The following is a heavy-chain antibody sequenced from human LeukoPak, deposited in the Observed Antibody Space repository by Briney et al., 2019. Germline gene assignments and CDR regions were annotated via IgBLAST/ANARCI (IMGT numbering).Heavy chain of an antibody. Sequence: SSETLSLTCTVSGGSISSSSYYWGWIRQPPGKGLEWIGSIYYSGSTYYNPSLKSRVTISVDTSKNQFSLKLSSVTAADTAVYYCAIGGDSSSSSIDYWGQGTLVTVSS. D-gene: IGHD6-6*01. J-gene: IGHJ4*02. CDR3: AIGGDSSSSSIDY. V-gene: IGHV4-39*01. CDR2: IYYSGST. CDR1: GGSISSSSYY.